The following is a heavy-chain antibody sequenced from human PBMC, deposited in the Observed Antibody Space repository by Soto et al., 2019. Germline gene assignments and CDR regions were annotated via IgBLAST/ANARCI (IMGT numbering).Heavy chain of an antibody. CDR2: IIPVFGTT. V-gene: IGHV1-69*01. CDR1: GDSFGSYA. J-gene: IGHJ5*02. CDR3: AREPFGRFDP. Sequence: QMQMVQSGPEVQKPGSSVKVACKASGDSFGSYAVSWVRQAPGQGLEWMGAIIPVFGTTTYTQKFQGRVTITADDSTTTDYMELSSLRSDDTAVYYCAREPFGRFDPWGQGTLVTVSS. D-gene: IGHD3-10*01.